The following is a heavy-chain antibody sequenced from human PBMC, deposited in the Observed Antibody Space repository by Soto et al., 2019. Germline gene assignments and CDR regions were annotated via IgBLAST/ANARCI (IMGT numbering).Heavy chain of an antibody. Sequence: QVHLQESGPGLVKPSGTLSLTCAVSGDSISSDYWWTWVRQPPGKGLEWIGEIFHSGSTNYSPSLKSRVTISVDRSKNQFSLQLTSVTAADTAVYYCARYPYRSAWSIPSDFWGQGTLVTVSS. CDR3: ARYPYRSAWSIPSDF. J-gene: IGHJ4*02. D-gene: IGHD6-19*01. V-gene: IGHV4-4*02. CDR2: IFHSGST. CDR1: GDSISSDYW.